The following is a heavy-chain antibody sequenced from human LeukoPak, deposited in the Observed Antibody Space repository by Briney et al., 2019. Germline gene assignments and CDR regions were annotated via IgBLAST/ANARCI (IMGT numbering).Heavy chain of an antibody. J-gene: IGHJ4*02. V-gene: IGHV3-21*01. CDR2: ISSSSSYI. Sequence: PGGSLRLSCAASGFTFSSYSMNWVRQAPGKGLEWVSSISSSSSYIYYADSVKGRFTISRDNAKNSLYLQMNSLRAEDTAVYYCARDRFVNGGSYYFDYWGQGTLVTVSS. CDR3: ARDRFVNGGSYYFDY. D-gene: IGHD1-26*01. CDR1: GFTFSSYS.